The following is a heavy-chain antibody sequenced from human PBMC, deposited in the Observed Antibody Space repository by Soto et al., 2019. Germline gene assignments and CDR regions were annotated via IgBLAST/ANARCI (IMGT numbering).Heavy chain of an antibody. V-gene: IGHV3-23*01. D-gene: IGHD5-18*01. CDR1: AFTFSIYA. CDR2: ISGSGGST. Sequence: PGGSLIISCAASAFTFSIYAMSWVRQAPVKGLEWVSAISGSGGSTYYSYSVKGRFTISRDNSKNTLYLQMNSLRAEDTAVYYCAKDPDWARSDTAMVVYWGQGTLVTVSS. J-gene: IGHJ4*02. CDR3: AKDPDWARSDTAMVVY.